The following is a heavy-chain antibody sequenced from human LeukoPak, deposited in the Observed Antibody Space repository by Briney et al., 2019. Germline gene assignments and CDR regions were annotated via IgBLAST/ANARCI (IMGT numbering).Heavy chain of an antibody. Sequence: SETLSLTCTVSGGSVSSGSYYWSWIRQPPGKGLEWIGYIYYSGSTNYNPSLKSRVTISVDTSKNQFSLKLSSVPAADTAVYYCARDFRAGMDVWGKGTTVTVSS. J-gene: IGHJ6*04. CDR1: GGSVSSGSYY. CDR3: ARDFRAGMDV. CDR2: IYYSGST. V-gene: IGHV4-61*01.